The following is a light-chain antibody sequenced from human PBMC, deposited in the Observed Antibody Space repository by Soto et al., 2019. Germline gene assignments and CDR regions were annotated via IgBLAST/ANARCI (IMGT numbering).Light chain of an antibody. CDR2: GAS. CDR3: QQYHNWPPQYT. Sequence: IVMTQSPASLSVSPGDGATLSCRASQSVASNVAWYQQKPGQGPRLLIHGASTRAVGVPARFSGSGSGTDFTLTISSLHSEDFAVYYCQQYHNWPPQYTFGQGTKLQIK. CDR1: QSVASN. V-gene: IGKV3-15*01. J-gene: IGKJ2*01.